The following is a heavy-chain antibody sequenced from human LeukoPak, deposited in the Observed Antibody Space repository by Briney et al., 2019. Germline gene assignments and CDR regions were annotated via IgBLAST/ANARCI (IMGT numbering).Heavy chain of an antibody. CDR1: GFTFSNFA. CDR2: ISGGGATT. D-gene: IGHD2-21*01. J-gene: IGHJ4*02. Sequence: GGSLRLSCVASGFTFSNFALSWVRQPPGKGLEWVSGISGGGATTYYADSVKGRFTISKDQSKNTVYLQTNSLRAEDTAVYYCAKDREHIGDPKAFDYWGPGTLVTVS. CDR3: AKDREHIGDPKAFDY. V-gene: IGHV3-23*01.